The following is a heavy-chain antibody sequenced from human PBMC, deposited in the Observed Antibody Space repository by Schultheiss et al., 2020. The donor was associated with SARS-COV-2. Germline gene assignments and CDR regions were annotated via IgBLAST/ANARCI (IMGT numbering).Heavy chain of an antibody. CDR2: IWYDGSNK. D-gene: IGHD4-17*01. CDR1: GFTFSSYG. V-gene: IGHV3-33*01. J-gene: IGHJ4*02. CDR3: TTDLAVTTELGF. Sequence: GGSLRLSCAASGFTFSSYGMHWVRQAPGKGLEWVAVIWYDGSNKYYADSVKGRFTISRDNSKNTLYLQMNSLKTEDTAVYYCTTDLAVTTELGFWGQGTLVTVSS.